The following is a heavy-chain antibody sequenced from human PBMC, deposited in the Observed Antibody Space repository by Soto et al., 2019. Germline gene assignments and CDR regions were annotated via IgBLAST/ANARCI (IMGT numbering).Heavy chain of an antibody. Sequence: VKVSCKASGYSFTASGIGWMRQAPGQGLEWMGWITTYNGNTNYAQNLRGRVSMTADTSTSTAYMELRSLTSDDTAVYFCATLPPYYFDTSGYFLANWGQGTLVTVSS. D-gene: IGHD3-22*01. J-gene: IGHJ4*01. V-gene: IGHV1-18*01. CDR3: ATLPPYYFDTSGYFLAN. CDR2: ITTYNGNT. CDR1: GYSFTASG.